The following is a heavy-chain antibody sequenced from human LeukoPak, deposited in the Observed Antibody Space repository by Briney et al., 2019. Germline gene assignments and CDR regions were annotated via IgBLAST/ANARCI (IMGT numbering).Heavy chain of an antibody. V-gene: IGHV4-59*01. D-gene: IGHD1-26*01. CDR3: ARGVGATTQFDY. CDR2: IYHSGNT. CDR1: GGSLSRFY. J-gene: IGHJ4*02. Sequence: KPSETPSPTCTVSGGSLSRFYLSWIRQPPRKGLEWIGSIYHSGNTNYNPSLKSRVTISVDTSKNQFSLKLTSVTAADTAVYYCARGVGATTQFDYWGQGTLVTVSS.